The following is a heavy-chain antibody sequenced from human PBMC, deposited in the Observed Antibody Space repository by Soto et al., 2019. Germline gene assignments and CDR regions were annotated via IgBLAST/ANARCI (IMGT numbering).Heavy chain of an antibody. J-gene: IGHJ4*02. CDR3: ARGPYYDSSGYTEFDY. CDR2: MNPNSGNT. CDR1: GCTFTSYD. V-gene: IGHV1-8*01. D-gene: IGHD3-22*01. Sequence: ASVKVSCKDSGCTFTSYDINWVRQATGQGLEWMGWMNPNSGNTGYAQKFQGRVTMTRNTSISTAYMELSSLRSEDTAVYYCARGPYYDSSGYTEFDYWGQGTLVTVSS.